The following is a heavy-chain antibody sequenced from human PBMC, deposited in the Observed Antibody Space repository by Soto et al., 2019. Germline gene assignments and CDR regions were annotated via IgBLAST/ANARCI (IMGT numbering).Heavy chain of an antibody. CDR2: IRSSGRTM. D-gene: IGHD2-2*02. J-gene: IGHJ6*02. Sequence: GGSLRLSCEAFRFTFSSYDMIWVRQAPGKGLEWVSSIRSSGRTMYYADSVEGRFTVSRDNAKNLLYLQMNGPRAEDTAVYYCAREGGYCTSTICYKFGLDIWGQGTTVTVSS. V-gene: IGHV3-48*03. CDR1: RFTFSSYD. CDR3: AREGGYCTSTICYKFGLDI.